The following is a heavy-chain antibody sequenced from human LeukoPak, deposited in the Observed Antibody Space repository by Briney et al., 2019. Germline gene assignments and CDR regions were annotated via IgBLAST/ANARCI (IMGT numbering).Heavy chain of an antibody. Sequence: SETLSLTCSVSGGSISNFYWSWIRQSPGKGLEWIGYFDDSGSTSYNPSLNSRVTISIDTSKNQFSLRLRSVAAADTAVYFCARGLSSTRRESDYWGQGTLVTVSS. D-gene: IGHD2-2*01. CDR1: GGSISNFY. V-gene: IGHV4-59*01. J-gene: IGHJ4*02. CDR3: ARGLSSTRRESDY. CDR2: FDDSGST.